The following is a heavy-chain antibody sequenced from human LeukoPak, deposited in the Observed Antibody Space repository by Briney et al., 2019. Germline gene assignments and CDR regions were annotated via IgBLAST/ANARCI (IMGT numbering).Heavy chain of an antibody. D-gene: IGHD4-17*01. Sequence: GGSLRLSCAASGFTFSRYWRSWVRQAPGKGLEWVANIKHDGSDSFYVDSVKGRFTISRDNSENSLYLQMHSLRVEDTAMYFCARDRRPTIYGGLDSWGQGTVVTVSS. V-gene: IGHV3-7*01. J-gene: IGHJ4*02. CDR3: ARDRRPTIYGGLDS. CDR1: GFTFSRYW. CDR2: IKHDGSDS.